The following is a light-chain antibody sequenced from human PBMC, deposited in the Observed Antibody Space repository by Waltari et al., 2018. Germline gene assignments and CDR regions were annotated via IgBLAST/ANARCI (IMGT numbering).Light chain of an antibody. CDR2: KDS. J-gene: IGLJ3*02. CDR3: QSGDSSGVGV. Sequence: SYELPQPPSVSVSPGRTAGIPCPGDPLPNHSAHWYQQKPGQVPVLVLYKDSERPSGIPERFSGSSSGTTVTLTISGVQAEDEADYYCQSGDSSGVGVFGGGTKLTVL. CDR1: PLPNHS. V-gene: IGLV3-25*03.